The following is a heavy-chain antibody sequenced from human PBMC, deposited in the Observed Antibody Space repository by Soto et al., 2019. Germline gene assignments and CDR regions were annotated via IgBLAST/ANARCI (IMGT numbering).Heavy chain of an antibody. CDR2: INPNSGGT. D-gene: IGHD6-13*01. J-gene: IGHJ4*02. V-gene: IGHV1-2*02. CDR3: HSSSWSTSFDY. CDR1: GYTCTVYY. Sequence: ASVKVSCKASGYTCTVYYMHCVLQAPLQWLEGMGWINPNSGGTNYAQKFQGRVTMTRDTSISTAYMELGRLRSDDTAVYYCHSSSWSTSFDYWGQGTLVTVSS.